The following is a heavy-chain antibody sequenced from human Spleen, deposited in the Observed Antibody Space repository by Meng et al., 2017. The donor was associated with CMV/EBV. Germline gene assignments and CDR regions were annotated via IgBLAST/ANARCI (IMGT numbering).Heavy chain of an antibody. CDR3: AKSPLQSGGPIDY. D-gene: IGHD2-15*01. V-gene: IGHV3-33*06. CDR1: GFTFSDYG. J-gene: IGHJ4*02. Sequence: CATSGFTFSDYGMQWVRRAPGKGLEWLALIWNDATHPYSRDSVKGRFTISRDNSKNTLYLQLNRLRVEDTAVYYCAKSPLQSGGPIDYWGLGTLVTVSS. CDR2: IWNDATHP.